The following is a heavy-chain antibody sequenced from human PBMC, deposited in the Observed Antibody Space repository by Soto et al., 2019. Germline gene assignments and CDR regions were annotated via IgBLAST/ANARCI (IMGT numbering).Heavy chain of an antibody. V-gene: IGHV4-61*01. J-gene: IGHJ4*02. Sequence: LSLTCSVSGGSVRTGSYHWSWIRQPPGKGLEWIGFIPNNGSPDYNPSLKSRVVVSIDRSKNQFSLKVNSVAAADTAVYFCARIGWGGDSWGQGTLVTVSS. D-gene: IGHD7-27*01. CDR1: GGSVRTGSYH. CDR2: IPNNGSP. CDR3: ARIGWGGDS.